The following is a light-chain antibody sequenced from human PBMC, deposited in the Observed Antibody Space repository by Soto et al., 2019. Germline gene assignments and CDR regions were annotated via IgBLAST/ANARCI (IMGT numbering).Light chain of an antibody. Sequence: QSVLTQPASVSGSPGQSITISCTGTSSDVGSYNLVSWYQQHPGKAPKLMIYEGSKRPSGVSNRFSGSKSGNTASLTISGLQAEDEADYYCCSYADSGTYVVFGGGTKVTVL. V-gene: IGLV2-23*01. CDR3: CSYADSGTYVV. CDR1: SSDVGSYNL. J-gene: IGLJ2*01. CDR2: EGS.